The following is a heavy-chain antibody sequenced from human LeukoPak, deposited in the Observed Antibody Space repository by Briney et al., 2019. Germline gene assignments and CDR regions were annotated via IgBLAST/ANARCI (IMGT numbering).Heavy chain of an antibody. Sequence: GGSLRLSCAASGFTFSSYAMSWVRQAPGKGLEWVSAISGSGGSTYYADSVKGRFTISRDNSRNTLYVQMNSLRGEDTAVYYCARDRSAASGNGFDIWGQGTMVVVSS. CDR1: GFTFSSYA. J-gene: IGHJ3*02. D-gene: IGHD6-13*01. CDR2: ISGSGGST. V-gene: IGHV3-23*01. CDR3: ARDRSAASGNGFDI.